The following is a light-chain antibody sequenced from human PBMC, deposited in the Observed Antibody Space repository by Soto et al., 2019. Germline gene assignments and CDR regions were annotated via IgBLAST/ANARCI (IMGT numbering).Light chain of an antibody. CDR3: QHYNSYSEE. J-gene: IGKJ1*01. CDR1: QTISSW. V-gene: IGKV1-5*03. Sequence: DIQMTQSPSTLSGSVGDRVTITCRARQTISSWLAWYQQKPGKAPKLLIYKASTLKSGVPSRFSGSGSGTEFTLTISSLQPDDFATYYCQHYNSYSEEFGQGTK. CDR2: KAS.